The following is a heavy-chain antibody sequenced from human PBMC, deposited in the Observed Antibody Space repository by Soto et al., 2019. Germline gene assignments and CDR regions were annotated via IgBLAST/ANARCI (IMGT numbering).Heavy chain of an antibody. CDR1: GYTFTNYG. V-gene: IGHV1-18*01. Sequence: QIQLVQSGGEVKSPGASVKISCKTSGYTFTNYGITWVRQAPGQGLEWVGWVNGDSGNTNYAPKMEGRVTMTTDASTSTADMELRRLRSDDTGVYYCSRGSGLNDGSDLWGQGTVVTV. J-gene: IGHJ3*01. CDR2: VNGDSGNT. CDR3: SRGSGLNDGSDL.